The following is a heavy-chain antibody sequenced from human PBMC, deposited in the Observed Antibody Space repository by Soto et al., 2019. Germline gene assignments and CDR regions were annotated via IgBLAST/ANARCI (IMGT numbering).Heavy chain of an antibody. D-gene: IGHD6-19*01. CDR1: GYTFTSSC. Sequence: GASVKVSCKASGYTFTSSCISWVLQAPGQGPEWMGWISTYNGNTNYAQNLQGRVTMTTDTSTSTAYMELRGLRSDDTAVYYCARTVAGYFDYWGQGTLVTVSS. CDR3: ARTVAGYFDY. CDR2: ISTYNGNT. J-gene: IGHJ4*02. V-gene: IGHV1-18*01.